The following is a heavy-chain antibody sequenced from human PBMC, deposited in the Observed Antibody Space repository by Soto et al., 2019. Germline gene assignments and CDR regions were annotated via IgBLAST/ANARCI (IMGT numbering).Heavy chain of an antibody. V-gene: IGHV5-51*01. D-gene: IGHD3-3*01. J-gene: IGHJ4*02. Sequence: PGESLKISCKGSGYSFTSYWIGWVRQMPGKGLEWMGIIYPGDSDTRYSPSFQGQVTISADKSISTAYLQWSSLKASDTAMYYCARHSATIFGVVHYYFDYWGQGTLVTVSS. CDR2: IYPGDSDT. CDR3: ARHSATIFGVVHYYFDY. CDR1: GYSFTSYW.